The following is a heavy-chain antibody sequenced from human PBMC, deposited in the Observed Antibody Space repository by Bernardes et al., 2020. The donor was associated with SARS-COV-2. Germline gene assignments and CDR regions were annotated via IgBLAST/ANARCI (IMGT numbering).Heavy chain of an antibody. V-gene: IGHV3-48*01. CDR1: GFTFSSYS. J-gene: IGHJ4*02. CDR3: ARDLRGYDFWSGPSSFDY. Sequence: GSLRLSCAASGFTFSSYSMNWVRQAPGKGLEWVSYISSSSSTIYYADSVKGRFTISRDNAKNSLYLQMNSLRAEDTAVYYCARDLRGYDFWSGPSSFDYWGQGTLVTVSS. CDR2: ISSSSSTI. D-gene: IGHD3-3*01.